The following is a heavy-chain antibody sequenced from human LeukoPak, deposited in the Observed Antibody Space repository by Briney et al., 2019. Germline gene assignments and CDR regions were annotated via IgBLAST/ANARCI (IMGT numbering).Heavy chain of an antibody. CDR1: GFTFSSHG. J-gene: IGHJ4*02. V-gene: IGHV3-23*01. CDR2: IRGSGGST. Sequence: GGTLSLSCAASGFTFSSHGMSWVRQPPGKGLEWVSAIRGSGGSTYYAGSVKSRFTISRDNSKNTLYLQMNSLRAEDTAVYYCAKVDDYVWGSYRGVAYWGQGTLVTVSA. D-gene: IGHD3-16*02. CDR3: AKVDDYVWGSYRGVAY.